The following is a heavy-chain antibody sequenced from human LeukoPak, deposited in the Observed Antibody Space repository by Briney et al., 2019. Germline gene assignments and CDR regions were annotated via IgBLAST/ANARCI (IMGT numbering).Heavy chain of an antibody. J-gene: IGHJ5*02. CDR3: ALIGDHAWFDP. D-gene: IGHD3-10*01. Sequence: ASVKVSCKASGYTFSGYYIFWVRRAPGQGLEWMGWINPNSGGTDYAPEFQGRLTMTRDTSITTAYMELSTLRSDDTAVYYCALIGDHAWFDPWGQGTLVTVSS. V-gene: IGHV1-2*02. CDR1: GYTFSGYY. CDR2: INPNSGGT.